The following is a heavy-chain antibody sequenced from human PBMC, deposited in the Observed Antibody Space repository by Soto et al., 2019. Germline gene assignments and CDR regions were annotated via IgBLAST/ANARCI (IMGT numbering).Heavy chain of an antibody. V-gene: IGHV3-48*03. CDR2: ISSSGSTI. CDR3: AKLIGLSPVDAFDI. D-gene: IGHD3-10*01. CDR1: GFTFSSYE. Sequence: GGSLRLSCAASGFTFSSYEMNWVRQAPGKGLEWVSYISSSGSTIYYADSVKGRFTISRENAKNSLYLQMNSLRAEDTAVYYCAKLIGLSPVDAFDIWGQGTMVTVSS. J-gene: IGHJ3*02.